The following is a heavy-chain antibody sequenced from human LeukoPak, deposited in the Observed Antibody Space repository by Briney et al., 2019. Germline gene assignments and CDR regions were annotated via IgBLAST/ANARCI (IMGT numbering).Heavy chain of an antibody. Sequence: SETLSLTCTVSGYFISSGYYWGWIRQPPGKGLDWIGILFQSETTYYNPSLKSRVTISLDTSKNQFSLKLSPVTAADTGVYYCARTYDYIWGSFRSHSFDSWGQGTLVTVSS. CDR2: LFQSETT. CDR1: GYFISSGYY. J-gene: IGHJ4*02. CDR3: ARTYDYIWGSFRSHSFDS. V-gene: IGHV4-38-2*02. D-gene: IGHD3-16*02.